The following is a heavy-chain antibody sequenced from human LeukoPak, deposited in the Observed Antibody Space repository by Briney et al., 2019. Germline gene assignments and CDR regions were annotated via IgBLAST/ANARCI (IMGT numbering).Heavy chain of an antibody. CDR2: IKSKIDGGTI. D-gene: IGHD5-12*01. J-gene: IGHJ4*02. V-gene: IGHV3-15*01. Sequence: GGSLRLSCAASGFTFSNAWMSWVRQAPGKGLEWVGRIKSKIDGGTIDYAAPVKGRFIVSRDDSEDTLYLEMNSLKTQDTAVYYCTSGTGYTDHDYWGQGTLVTVSS. CDR1: GFTFSNAW. CDR3: TSGTGYTDHDY.